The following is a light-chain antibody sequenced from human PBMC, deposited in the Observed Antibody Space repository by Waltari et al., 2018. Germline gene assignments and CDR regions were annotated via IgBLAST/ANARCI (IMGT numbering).Light chain of an antibody. CDR2: GAS. CDR3: QQYGSSPWT. CDR1: LSVSSSY. J-gene: IGKJ1*01. V-gene: IGKV3-20*01. Sequence: EIVLTQSPGTLSLSPGERATLSCRASLSVSSSYLAWYQQKPGQAPRLLIYGASSRATGIPDRVSGSGSGTDFTLTISRLEPEDFAVYYCQQYGSSPWTFGQGTKVEIK.